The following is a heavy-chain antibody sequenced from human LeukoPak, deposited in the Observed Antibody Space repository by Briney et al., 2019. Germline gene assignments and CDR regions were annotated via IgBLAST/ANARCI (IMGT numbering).Heavy chain of an antibody. CDR3: ARIVYYYDSSGYYSGGYHYYYYMDV. CDR1: GYSISSGYY. CDR2: IYHSGST. J-gene: IGHJ6*03. V-gene: IGHV4-38-2*02. Sequence: SETLSLTCTVSGYSISSGYYWGWIRQPPGKGLEWIGSIYHSGSTYYNPSLKSRVTISLDTSKNQVSLKLSSVTAADTAVYYCARIVYYYDSSGYYSGGYHYYYYMDVWGKGTTVTISS. D-gene: IGHD3-22*01.